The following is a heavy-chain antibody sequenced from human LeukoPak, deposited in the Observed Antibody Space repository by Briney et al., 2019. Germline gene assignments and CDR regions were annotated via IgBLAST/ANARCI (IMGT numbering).Heavy chain of an antibody. J-gene: IGHJ5*02. D-gene: IGHD1-26*01. CDR2: ISGSGLST. V-gene: IGHV3-23*01. CDR3: ARDIVGATEEANWFDP. CDR1: GFTFYDYG. Sequence: GGSLRLSCAASGFTFYDYGMTWVRQAPGKGLEWVSTISGSGLSTYYADSVKGRFTISRDNSKNTLYLQMNSLRAEDTAVYYCARDIVGATEEANWFDPWGQGTLVTVSS.